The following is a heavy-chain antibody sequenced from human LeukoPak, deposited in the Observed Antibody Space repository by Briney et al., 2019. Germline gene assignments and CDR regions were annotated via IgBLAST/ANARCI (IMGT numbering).Heavy chain of an antibody. Sequence: GASVKVSCKASGYTFTSYGISWVRQAPGQGLEWMGWISAYNGSTNYAQTLQGRVTMTTDTSMRTAYMELRSLRSDDTAVYYCARDGGVRGGVWFDPWGQGTLVTVSS. V-gene: IGHV1-18*01. CDR2: ISAYNGST. J-gene: IGHJ5*02. CDR3: ARDGGVRGGVWFDP. D-gene: IGHD2-8*02. CDR1: GYTFTSYG.